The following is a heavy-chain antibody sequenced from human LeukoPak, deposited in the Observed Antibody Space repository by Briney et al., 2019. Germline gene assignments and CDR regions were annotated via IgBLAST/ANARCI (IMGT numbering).Heavy chain of an antibody. CDR2: FDPEDGER. CDR3: ATEHVDTTFIWDPIN. D-gene: IGHD2/OR15-2a*01. J-gene: IGHJ4*02. Sequence: ASVQVSCKVSADTLTDVSIHCVRQAPGKGLEWMGGFDPEDGERAHAQKFQGRLTMTEDTSTDTAYMELSSLRCEDTAVYYCATEHVDTTFIWDPINWGQGTLVTVPS. CDR1: ADTLTDVS. V-gene: IGHV1-24*01.